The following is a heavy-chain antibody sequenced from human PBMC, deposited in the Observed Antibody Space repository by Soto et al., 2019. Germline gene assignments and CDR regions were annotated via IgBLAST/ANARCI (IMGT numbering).Heavy chain of an antibody. V-gene: IGHV1-3*01. CDR2: INAGNGNT. CDR3: ARVGYDFYFDY. D-gene: IGHD5-12*01. Sequence: QVQLVQSGAEVKKPGASVKVSCKASGYTFTSYAMHWVRQAPGQRLEWMGWINAGNGNTKYSQKLQGRVTMTTDTSTSTAYMELRSLRSDDTAVYYCARVGYDFYFDYWGQGTLVTVSS. J-gene: IGHJ4*02. CDR1: GYTFTSYA.